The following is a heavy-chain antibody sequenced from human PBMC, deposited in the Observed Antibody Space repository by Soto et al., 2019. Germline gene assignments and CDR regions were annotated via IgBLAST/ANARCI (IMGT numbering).Heavy chain of an antibody. J-gene: IGHJ6*02. Sequence: SSVKVSCKASGGTFSSYAISWVRQAPGQGLEWMGGIIPIFGTANYAQKFQGRVTITADESTSTAYMELSSLRSEDTAVYYCAREGNNRWGYYYYGMDVWGQGTTVTVSS. CDR2: IIPIFGTA. CDR3: AREGNNRWGYYYYGMDV. CDR1: GGTFSSYA. V-gene: IGHV1-69*13. D-gene: IGHD3-16*01.